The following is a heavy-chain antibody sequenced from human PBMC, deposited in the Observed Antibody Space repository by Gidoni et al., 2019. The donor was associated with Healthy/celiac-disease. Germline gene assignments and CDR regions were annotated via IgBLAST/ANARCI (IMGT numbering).Heavy chain of an antibody. J-gene: IGHJ6*02. CDR3: AKRDDSNYYYYGMDV. CDR1: GFTFSSYG. Sequence: QVQLVESGGGVVQPGRSLRLSCAASGFTFSSYGMHWVRQAPGKGLEWVAVISYDGSNKNYEDAVKDRFTITRDNSKNTLYLQMNSLRAEDTAVDYWAKRDDSNYYYYGMDVWGQGTTVTVSS. CDR2: ISYDGSNK. D-gene: IGHD4-4*01. V-gene: IGHV3-30*18.